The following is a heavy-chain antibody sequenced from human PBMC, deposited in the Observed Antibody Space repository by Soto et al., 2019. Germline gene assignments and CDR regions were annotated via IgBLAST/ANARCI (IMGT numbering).Heavy chain of an antibody. CDR3: ARDNGAAAGTVPYYYYGMDV. Sequence: PGGSLRLSCAASGFTFSSYAMRWVRQAPGKGLEWVSAISGSGGSTYYADSVKGRFTVSRDTSKNTLYLQMNSLRAEDTAVYYCARDNGAAAGTVPYYYYGMDVWGQGTTVTVSS. CDR1: GFTFSSYA. CDR2: ISGSGGST. V-gene: IGHV3-23*01. D-gene: IGHD6-13*01. J-gene: IGHJ6*02.